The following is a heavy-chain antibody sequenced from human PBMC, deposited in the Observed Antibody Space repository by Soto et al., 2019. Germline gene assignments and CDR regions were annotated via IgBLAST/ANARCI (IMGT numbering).Heavy chain of an antibody. Sequence: QVQLQESGPGLVKPSETLSLTCTVSDGSVSSGIYYWSWIRQPAGKGLEWIGNIANSGSTTYNPSLRSRVTILVDTSRNQFSLMLDFVIAADSAVYYCARAKGRPKDVGGLNATGFAPWGQGTLVTVSS. V-gene: IGHV4-61*01. J-gene: IGHJ5*02. CDR1: DGSVSSGIYY. CDR2: IANSGST. CDR3: ARAKGRPKDVGGLNATGFAP. D-gene: IGHD3-16*01.